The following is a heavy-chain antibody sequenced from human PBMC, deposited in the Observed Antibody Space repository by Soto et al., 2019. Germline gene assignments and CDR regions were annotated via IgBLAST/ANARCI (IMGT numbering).Heavy chain of an antibody. CDR1: GFTFSSYS. V-gene: IGHV3-48*02. CDR3: AREAVDSSYFDY. D-gene: IGHD6-6*01. J-gene: IGHJ4*02. CDR2: ISSSSSTI. Sequence: EVQLVESGGGLVQPGGSLRLSCAASGFTFSSYSMNWVRQAPGKGLEWVSYISSSSSTIYYADSVKGRFTISRDNAKDSLYMQMNSLRDEDTGVYYCAREAVDSSYFDYWGQGTLVTVSS.